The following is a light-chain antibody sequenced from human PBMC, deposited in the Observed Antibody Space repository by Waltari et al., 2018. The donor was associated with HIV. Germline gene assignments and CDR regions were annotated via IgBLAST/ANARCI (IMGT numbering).Light chain of an antibody. CDR1: QRVSSSY. CDR2: GAS. V-gene: IGKV3-20*01. CDR3: QQNGSSPWT. J-gene: IGKJ1*01. Sequence: ELVLTQSPGTLSLSPGERATLSCRASQRVSSSYLAWDQQKPGQAPRILIYGASSRATGIPDRFSGSGSETDFTLTSSRLEPEDVAVYYCQQNGSSPWTFGQGTKVEIK.